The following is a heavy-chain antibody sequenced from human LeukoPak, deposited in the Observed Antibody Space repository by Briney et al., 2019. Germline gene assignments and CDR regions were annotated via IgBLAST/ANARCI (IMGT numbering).Heavy chain of an antibody. Sequence: GTSLRPSCAASGFTFSTYGMHWVRQAPGKGLEWVAIIWYDGSNKYYADSVKGRFTISRDNSKNTLYLQMNSLRAEDTAVYYCARDQGCSSTSCHSLFFHYWGQGILVTVSS. V-gene: IGHV3-33*01. D-gene: IGHD2-2*01. CDR1: GFTFSTYG. CDR2: IWYDGSNK. CDR3: ARDQGCSSTSCHSLFFHY. J-gene: IGHJ4*02.